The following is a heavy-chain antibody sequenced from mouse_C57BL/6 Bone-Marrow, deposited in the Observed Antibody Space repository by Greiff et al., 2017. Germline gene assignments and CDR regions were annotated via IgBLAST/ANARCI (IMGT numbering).Heavy chain of an antibody. Sequence: EVKLVESGGGLVKPGGSLKLSCAASGFTFSDYGMHWVRQAPEKGLEWVAYISSGSSTIYYADTVKGRFTISRDNAKNTLFLQMTSLRSEDTAMXYCARLLYSWYFDYWGQGTTLTVSS. D-gene: IGHD2-1*01. CDR3: ARLLYSWYFDY. J-gene: IGHJ2*01. V-gene: IGHV5-17*01. CDR1: GFTFSDYG. CDR2: ISSGSSTI.